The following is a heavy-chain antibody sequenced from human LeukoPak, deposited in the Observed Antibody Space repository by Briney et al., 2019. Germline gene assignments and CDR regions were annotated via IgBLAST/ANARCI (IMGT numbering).Heavy chain of an antibody. Sequence: VASVKVSCKASGYTFTGYYMHWVRQAPGQGLEWMGWINPNSGGTNYAQKFQGRVTMTRDTSISTAYMELSRLTSDDTAVYYCARERVYGSRTNYYYYGMDVWGQGTAVTVSS. CDR3: ARERVYGSRTNYYYYGMDV. CDR2: INPNSGGT. V-gene: IGHV1-2*02. J-gene: IGHJ6*02. CDR1: GYTFTGYY. D-gene: IGHD3-10*01.